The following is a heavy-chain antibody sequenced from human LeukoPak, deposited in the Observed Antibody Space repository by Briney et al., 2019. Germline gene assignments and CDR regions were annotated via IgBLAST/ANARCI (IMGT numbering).Heavy chain of an antibody. J-gene: IGHJ4*02. D-gene: IGHD5-24*01. CDR2: INHSGST. CDR3: ARGGWLQFPRREALDY. V-gene: IGHV4-34*01. CDR1: GGSFSGYY. Sequence: PSETLSLTCAVYGGSFSGYYWSWIRQPPGKGLVWIGEINHSGSTNYNPSLKSRVTISVDSSKNQFSLKLSCVTAADTAVYYCARGGWLQFPRREALDYWGQGTLVTVSS.